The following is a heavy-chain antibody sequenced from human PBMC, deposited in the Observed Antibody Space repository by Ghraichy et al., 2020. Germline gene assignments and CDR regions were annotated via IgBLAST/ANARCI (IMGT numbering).Heavy chain of an antibody. CDR1: GGTFSSYA. V-gene: IGHV1-69*04. Sequence: SVKVSCKASGGTFSSYAISWVRQAPGQGLEWMGRIIPILGIANYAQKFQGRVTITADKSTSTAYMELSSLRSEDTAVYYCASLDITTDTYYFDYWGQGTLVTVSS. CDR3: ASLDITTDTYYFDY. J-gene: IGHJ4*02. D-gene: IGHD1-20*01. CDR2: IIPILGIA.